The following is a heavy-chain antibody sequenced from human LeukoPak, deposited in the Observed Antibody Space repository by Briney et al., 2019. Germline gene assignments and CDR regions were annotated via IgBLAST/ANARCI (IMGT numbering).Heavy chain of an antibody. CDR3: ARSIAVADPFDY. V-gene: IGHV1-2*04. J-gene: IGHJ4*02. D-gene: IGHD6-19*01. CDR2: INPNSGGT. Sequence: ASVKVSCKASGYTFTGYYMHWVRQAPGQGLEWMGWINPNSGGTNYARKFQGWVTMTRDTSISTAYMELSRLRSDDTAVYYCARSIAVADPFDYWGQGTLVTVSS. CDR1: GYTFTGYY.